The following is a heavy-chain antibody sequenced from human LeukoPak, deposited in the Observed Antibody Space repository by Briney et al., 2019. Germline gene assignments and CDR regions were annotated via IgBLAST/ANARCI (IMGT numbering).Heavy chain of an antibody. J-gene: IGHJ4*02. CDR2: IYYSGST. CDR3: AREEYSSGWYGFDY. D-gene: IGHD6-19*01. V-gene: IGHV4-61*01. CDR1: GGSVSSGSYY. Sequence: SETLSLTCTVSGGSVSSGSYYWSWIRQPPGKGLERIGYIYYSGSTNYNPSLKSRVTISVDTSKNQFSLKLSSVTAADTAVYYCAREEYSSGWYGFDYWGQGTLVTVSS.